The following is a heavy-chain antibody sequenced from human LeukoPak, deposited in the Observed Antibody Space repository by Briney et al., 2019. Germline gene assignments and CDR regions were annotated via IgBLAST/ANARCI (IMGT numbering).Heavy chain of an antibody. D-gene: IGHD3-10*01. J-gene: IGHJ4*02. CDR2: VRSDGSVE. Sequence: GGSLRLSCAASGFTFSSYGMHWVRQAPGKGLEWVAFVRSDGSVEYYADSVKGRFTISRDNSKNTLYLQMNSLRAEDSAVYYCAKDLGTLISGTYYYYFDYWGQGTLVTVSS. CDR3: AKDLGTLISGTYYYYFDY. V-gene: IGHV3-30*02. CDR1: GFTFSSYG.